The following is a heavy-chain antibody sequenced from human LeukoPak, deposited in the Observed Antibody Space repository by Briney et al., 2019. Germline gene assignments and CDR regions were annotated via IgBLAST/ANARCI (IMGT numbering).Heavy chain of an antibody. D-gene: IGHD7-27*01. J-gene: IGHJ4*02. V-gene: IGHV3-33*01. Sequence: QPGRSLRLSCAASGFTFSNYGLHWVRQAPGKGLEWLAVMWFDGSHKYYADSVKGRFTISRDNSKSMLYLQMNSLRAEDTAVYYCARDVTGDPPPYYFDYWGQGSLVTVSS. CDR1: GFTFSNYG. CDR2: MWFDGSHK. CDR3: ARDVTGDPPPYYFDY.